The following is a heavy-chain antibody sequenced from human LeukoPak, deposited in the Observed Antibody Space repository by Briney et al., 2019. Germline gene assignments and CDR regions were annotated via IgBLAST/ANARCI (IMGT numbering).Heavy chain of an antibody. Sequence: VASVKVSCKASGYTFTSYAMNWVRQAPGQGLEWMGWINTNTGNPTYAQGFTGRFVFSLDTSVSTAYLQISSLKAEDTAVYYCARANSKIRAEFGTLWYFDLWGRGTLVTVSS. CDR2: INTNTGNP. D-gene: IGHD3-10*01. CDR3: ARANSKIRAEFGTLWYFDL. CDR1: GYTFTSYA. V-gene: IGHV7-4-1*02. J-gene: IGHJ2*01.